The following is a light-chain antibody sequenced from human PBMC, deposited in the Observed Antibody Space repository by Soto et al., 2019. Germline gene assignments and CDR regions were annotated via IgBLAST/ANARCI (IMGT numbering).Light chain of an antibody. CDR2: QDS. V-gene: IGLV3-1*01. J-gene: IGLJ2*01. CDR1: KLGDKY. CDR3: QAWDSSTAWEV. Sequence: SYELTQPPSVSVSPGQTASITCSGEKLGDKYACWYQQKPGQSPVLVIYQDSKRPSGIPERFSGSNSGNTATLTISGTQAMDEADYYCQAWDSSTAWEVFGGGTQLTVL.